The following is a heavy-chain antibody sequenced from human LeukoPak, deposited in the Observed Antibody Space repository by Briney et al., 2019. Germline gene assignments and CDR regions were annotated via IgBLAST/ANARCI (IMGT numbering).Heavy chain of an antibody. CDR2: INDYTGDS. CDR1: GGSFTDYF. Sequence: PSETLSLTCTVFGGSFTDYFWTWIRHSPGKGLEWIGEINDYTGDSKYNPSLNSRVSISLEKSKNQLSLVLRSVTAADTAVYYCANGGIAKIVVVHSFSYGMDVWGQGTTVTVSS. D-gene: IGHD3-22*01. CDR3: ANGGIAKIVVVHSFSYGMDV. J-gene: IGHJ6*02. V-gene: IGHV4-34*01.